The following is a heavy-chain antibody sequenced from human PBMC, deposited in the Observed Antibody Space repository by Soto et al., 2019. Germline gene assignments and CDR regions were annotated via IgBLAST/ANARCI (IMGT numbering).Heavy chain of an antibody. V-gene: IGHV4-34*01. J-gene: IGHJ4*02. D-gene: IGHD6-19*01. CDR3: ARVEQWLVLFDY. CDR2: INHSGSS. Sequence: PSCTLSLTCAVYGGSFSGYYWSWIRQPPGKGLEWIGGINHSGSSNYNPSLKIRVTISVDTSKNQFALKLSSVTAADTAVYYCARVEQWLVLFDYWGQGTLLTVSS. CDR1: GGSFSGYY.